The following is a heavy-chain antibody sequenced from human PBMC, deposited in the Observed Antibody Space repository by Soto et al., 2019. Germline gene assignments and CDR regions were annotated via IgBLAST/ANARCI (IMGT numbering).Heavy chain of an antibody. CDR1: GVSISSYY. Sequence: SETQSLTCTVSGVSISSYYWSWIRQPPGKGLEWIGYIYYSGSTNYNPSLKSRVTISVDTSKNQFSLKLSSVTAADTAVYYCARWPQLEPRFDYWGQGTLVTVSS. V-gene: IGHV4-59*12. D-gene: IGHD1-1*01. CDR3: ARWPQLEPRFDY. J-gene: IGHJ4*02. CDR2: IYYSGST.